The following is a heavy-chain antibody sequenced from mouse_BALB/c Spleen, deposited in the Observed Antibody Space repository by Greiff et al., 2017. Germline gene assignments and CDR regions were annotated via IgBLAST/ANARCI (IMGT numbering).Heavy chain of an antibody. CDR1: GFTFTDYY. Sequence: VQLKESGGGLVQPGGSLRLSCATSGFTFTDYYMSWVRQPPGKALEWLGFIRNKANGYTTEYSASVKGRFTISRDNSQSILYLQMNTLRAEDSATYYCAREKGYYAMDYWGQGTSVTVSS. J-gene: IGHJ4*01. V-gene: IGHV7-3*02. CDR2: IRNKANGYTT. CDR3: AREKGYYAMDY.